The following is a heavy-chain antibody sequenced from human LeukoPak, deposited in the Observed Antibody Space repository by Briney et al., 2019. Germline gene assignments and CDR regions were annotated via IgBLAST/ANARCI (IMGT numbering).Heavy chain of an antibody. CDR2: IYPRDGST. V-gene: IGHV1-46*01. CDR3: ARDQEGFDY. J-gene: IGHJ4*02. Sequence: GASVKVSCKASGYTFTSNYIHWVRQAPGQGLEWMGMIYPRDGSTSYAQKLQGRVTVTRDTSTSTAHMELSGLRSEDTAVYYCARDQEGFDYWGQGTLVTVSS. CDR1: GYTFTSNY.